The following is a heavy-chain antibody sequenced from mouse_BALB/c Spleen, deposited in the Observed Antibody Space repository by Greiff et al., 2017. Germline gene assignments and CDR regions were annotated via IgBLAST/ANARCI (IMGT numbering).Heavy chain of an antibody. Sequence: QVQLKESGAELVRPGTSVKISCKASGYTFTNYWLGWVKQRPGHGLEWIGDIYPGGGYTNYNEKFKGKATLTADTSSSTAYMQLSSLTSEDSAVYFCAREYDYDEGYYFDYWGQGTTLTVSS. CDR3: AREYDYDEGYYFDY. J-gene: IGHJ2*01. CDR2: IYPGGGYT. D-gene: IGHD2-4*01. CDR1: GYTFTNYW. V-gene: IGHV1-63*02.